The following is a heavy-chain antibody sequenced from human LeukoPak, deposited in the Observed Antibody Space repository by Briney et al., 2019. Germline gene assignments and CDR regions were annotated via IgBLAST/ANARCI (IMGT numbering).Heavy chain of an antibody. D-gene: IGHD2/OR15-2a*01. V-gene: IGHV4-34*01. CDR3: ARVRSTSWFDP. Sequence: PSETLSLTCAVYGGSFSGYYWSWIRQPPGKGLEWIGEINHSRSTNYNPSLKSRVTISVDTSKNQFSLKLSSVTAADTAVYYCARVRSTSWFDPWGQGTLVTVSS. CDR2: INHSRST. CDR1: GGSFSGYY. J-gene: IGHJ5*02.